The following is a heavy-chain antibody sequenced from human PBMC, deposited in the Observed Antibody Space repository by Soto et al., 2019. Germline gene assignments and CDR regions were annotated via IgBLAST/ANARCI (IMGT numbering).Heavy chain of an antibody. CDR3: ARVSSSGPLDP. CDR2: INPSGGST. Sequence: GASVKVSCKASGCTFTSYYMHWVRQAPGQGLEWMGIINPSGGSTSYAQKFQGRVTMTRDTSTSTVYMELSGLGSEDTAVYYCARVSSSGPLDPWGQGTLVTVSS. CDR1: GCTFTSYY. D-gene: IGHD6-25*01. J-gene: IGHJ5*02. V-gene: IGHV1-46*01.